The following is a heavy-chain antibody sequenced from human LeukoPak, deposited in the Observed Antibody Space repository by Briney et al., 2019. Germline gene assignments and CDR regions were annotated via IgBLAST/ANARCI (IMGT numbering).Heavy chain of an antibody. Sequence: PGGSLRLSCAVSGLTFSNVWMHWVRHTPGQGLVWVCRINTAGSTVYADPVKGRFTNSRDNAKNMVYLQMNSLRTEDTAVYYCASFRDTDNWGRGTMVTVSS. V-gene: IGHV3-74*01. J-gene: IGHJ3*01. CDR3: ASFRDTDN. D-gene: IGHD2-21*01. CDR2: INTAGST. CDR1: GLTFSNVW.